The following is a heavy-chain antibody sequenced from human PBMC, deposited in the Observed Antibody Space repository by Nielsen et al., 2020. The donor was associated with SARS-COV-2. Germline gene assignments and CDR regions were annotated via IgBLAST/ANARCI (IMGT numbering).Heavy chain of an antibody. J-gene: IGHJ4*02. D-gene: IGHD7-27*01. CDR2: IYYSGST. CDR1: GGSISNGGYF. Sequence: SETLSLTCTVSGGSISNGGYFWSWIRQHPGKGPEWIGYIYYSGSTYYNPSLKSRVTISVDTSKNQFSLKLSSVTAADTAVYYCARLLGGYFDYWGQGTLVTVSS. V-gene: IGHV4-31*03. CDR3: ARLLGGYFDY.